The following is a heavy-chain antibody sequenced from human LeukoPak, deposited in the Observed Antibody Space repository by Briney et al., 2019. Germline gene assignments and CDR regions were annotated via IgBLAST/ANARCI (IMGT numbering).Heavy chain of an antibody. D-gene: IGHD6-13*01. V-gene: IGHV4-30-2*01. J-gene: IGHJ4*02. CDR1: GGSISSGGYS. CDR2: IYHSGST. CDR3: ARGGIGRFDY. Sequence: PSQTLSLTCAVSGGSISSGGYSWSWIRQPPGKGLEWIGYIYHSGSTYYNPSLKSRVTISVDRSKNQFSLKLSSVTAADTAVYYGARGGIGRFDYWGQGTLVTVSS.